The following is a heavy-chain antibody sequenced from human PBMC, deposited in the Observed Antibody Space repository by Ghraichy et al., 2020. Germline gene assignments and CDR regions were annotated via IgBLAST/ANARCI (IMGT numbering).Heavy chain of an antibody. D-gene: IGHD3-16*01. Sequence: GSLRLSCEATGFSFSDYSLNWVRRTPGKGLEWIAFISSRSSNVYYADSVRGRFSIPRDNTKKSLYLQMSSLKAEDTAIYYCVRGGGLDVWGRGTMVTVSS. V-gene: IGHV3-48*04. J-gene: IGHJ3*01. CDR3: VRGGGLDV. CDR1: GFSFSDYS. CDR2: ISSRSSNV.